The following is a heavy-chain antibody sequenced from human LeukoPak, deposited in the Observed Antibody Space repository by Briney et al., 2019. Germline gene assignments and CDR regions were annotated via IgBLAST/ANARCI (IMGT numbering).Heavy chain of an antibody. CDR1: GGSISSGGYS. D-gene: IGHD3-22*01. CDR3: ATRSNYYDSSGYTFDY. V-gene: IGHV4-30-2*05. J-gene: IGHJ4*02. CDR2: IYYSGST. Sequence: PSETLSLTCAVSGGSISSGGYSWSWIRQPPGKGLEWIGYIYYSGSTYYNPSLKSRVTISVDTSKNQFSLKLSSVTAADTAVYYCATRSNYYDSSGYTFDYWGQGTLVTVSS.